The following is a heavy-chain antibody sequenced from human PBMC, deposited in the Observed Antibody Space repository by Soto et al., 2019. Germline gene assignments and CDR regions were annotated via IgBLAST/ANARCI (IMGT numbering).Heavy chain of an antibody. J-gene: IGHJ6*02. CDR3: ARGGTYYYYGMDV. CDR1: GGSISRGGYY. Sequence: PSETLSLTGTVSGGSISRGGYYWSWIRQHPGKGLEWIGYIYYSGSTYYNPSLKSRVTISVDTSKNQFSLKLSSVTAADTAVYYCARGGTYYYYGMDVWGQGTTVTVSS. D-gene: IGHD1-1*01. CDR2: IYYSGST. V-gene: IGHV4-31*03.